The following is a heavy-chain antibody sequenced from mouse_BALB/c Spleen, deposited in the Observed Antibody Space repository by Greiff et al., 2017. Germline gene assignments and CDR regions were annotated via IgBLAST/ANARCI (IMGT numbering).Heavy chain of an antibody. Sequence: EVKLEESGGGLVQPGGSLRLSCATSGFTFTDYYMSWVRQPPGKALEWLGFIRNKANGYTTEYSASVKGRFTISRDNSQSILYLHMNTLRAEDSATYYCAREDYYAMDYWGQGTSVTVSS. CDR1: GFTFTDYY. CDR2: IRNKANGYTT. J-gene: IGHJ4*01. V-gene: IGHV7-3*02. CDR3: AREDYYAMDY.